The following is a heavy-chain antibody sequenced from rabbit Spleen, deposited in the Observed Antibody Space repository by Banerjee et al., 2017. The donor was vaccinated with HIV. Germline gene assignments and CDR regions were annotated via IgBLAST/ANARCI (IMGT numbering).Heavy chain of an antibody. CDR3: ARDLVGVIGWNFYL. CDR2: IDLDSSEI. Sequence: QQQLEESGGGLVKPGGTLTLTCKASGIDFSSRYYMCWVRQAPGKGLELIACIDLDSSEINSANWASGRFTISRTSSTTVTLRMTSLTAADRATYFCARDLVGVIGWNFYLWGQGTLVTVS. D-gene: IGHD2-1*01. J-gene: IGHJ4*01. V-gene: IGHV1S45*01. CDR1: GIDFSSRYY.